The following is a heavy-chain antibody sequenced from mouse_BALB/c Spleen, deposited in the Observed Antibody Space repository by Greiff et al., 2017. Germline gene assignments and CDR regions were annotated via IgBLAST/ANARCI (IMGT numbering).Heavy chain of an antibody. J-gene: IGHJ4*01. Sequence: VKLMESGPGLVQPSQSLSITCTVSGFSLTSYGVHWVRQSPGKGLEWLGVIWSGGSTDYNAAFISRLSISKDNSKSQVFFKMNSLQADDTAIYYCARNRIYYGNYVGAMDYWGQGTSVTVSS. D-gene: IGHD2-1*01. V-gene: IGHV2-4-1*01. CDR3: ARNRIYYGNYVGAMDY. CDR2: IWSGGST. CDR1: GFSLTSYG.